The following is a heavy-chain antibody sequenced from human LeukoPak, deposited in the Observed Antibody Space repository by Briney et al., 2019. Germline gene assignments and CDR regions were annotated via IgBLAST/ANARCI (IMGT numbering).Heavy chain of an antibody. Sequence: GGSLRLSCAASGFTFDDYAMHWVRQAPGKGLEWVSGISWNSGSIGYADSVKGRFTISRDNAKNSLYLQMNSLRAEDTVLYYCAKSRGSGSYSPSFDYWGQGTLVTVSS. CDR1: GFTFDDYA. CDR2: ISWNSGSI. V-gene: IGHV3-9*01. CDR3: AKSRGSGSYSPSFDY. J-gene: IGHJ4*02. D-gene: IGHD3-10*01.